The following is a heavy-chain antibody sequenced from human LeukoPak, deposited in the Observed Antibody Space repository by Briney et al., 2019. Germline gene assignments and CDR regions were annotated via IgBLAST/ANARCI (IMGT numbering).Heavy chain of an antibody. CDR3: ARVKWERAIDY. CDR2: IYYSGST. CDR1: GGSLSSYY. V-gene: IGHV4-59*01. J-gene: IGHJ4*02. Sequence: SETLSLTCTVSGGSLSSYYWSWIRQPPGKGLEWIGYIYYSGSTNYNPSLKSRVTISVDTSKNQFSLKLSSVTAADTAVYYCARVKWERAIDYWGQGTLVTVSS. D-gene: IGHD1-26*01.